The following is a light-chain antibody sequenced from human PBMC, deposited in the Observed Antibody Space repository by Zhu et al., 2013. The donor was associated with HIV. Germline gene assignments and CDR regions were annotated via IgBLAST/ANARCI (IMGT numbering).Light chain of an antibody. CDR3: QQYDTPPQT. CDR2: WAS. Sequence: DIVMTQSPDSLAVSLGERATINCKSTQSVLNTSNNKNYLAWYQQKPGQPPKLLIYWASTRESGVPDRFSGSGSGTDFALTISRLEPEDFAVYYCQQYDTPPQTFGQGTKVEIK. J-gene: IGKJ1*01. CDR1: QSVLNTSNNKNY. V-gene: IGKV4-1*01.